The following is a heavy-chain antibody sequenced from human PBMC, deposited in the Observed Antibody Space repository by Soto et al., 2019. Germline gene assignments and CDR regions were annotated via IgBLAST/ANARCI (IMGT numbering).Heavy chain of an antibody. CDR1: GYTFTGYY. Sequence: ASVKVSCKASGYTFTGYYMHWVRQAPGQGLEWMGWINPNSGGTNYAQKFQGWVTMTRDTSISTAYMELSRLRSDDTAVYYCARGKRITMIVVGNPYYFDYWGQGTLVTVSS. CDR3: ARGKRITMIVVGNPYYFDY. J-gene: IGHJ4*02. V-gene: IGHV1-2*04. CDR2: INPNSGGT. D-gene: IGHD3-22*01.